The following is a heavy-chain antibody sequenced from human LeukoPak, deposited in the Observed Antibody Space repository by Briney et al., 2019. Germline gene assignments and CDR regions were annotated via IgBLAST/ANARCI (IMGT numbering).Heavy chain of an antibody. D-gene: IGHD3-16*01. V-gene: IGHV3-64*01. Sequence: GGSLRLSCAASGFTFSNFAIHWVRQAPGKGLEFVSGIRSTGDSTYYANSAKGRFTISRDNSKNTLYLQMNSLRAEDTAVYYCAKDDNYIRFLSWGQGTLVTVSS. CDR3: AKDDNYIRFLS. CDR1: GFTFSNFA. CDR2: IRSTGDST. J-gene: IGHJ5*02.